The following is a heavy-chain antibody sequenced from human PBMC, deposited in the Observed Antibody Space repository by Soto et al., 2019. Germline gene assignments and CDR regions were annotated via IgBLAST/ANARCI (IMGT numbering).Heavy chain of an antibody. CDR1: GFSFTSYA. J-gene: IGHJ4*02. D-gene: IGHD1-26*01. CDR3: ARWSFLDY. CDR2: ISGSDGKT. Sequence: EVQLLESGGGLVRPGGSLRRSCAASGFSFTSYALSWVRQAPGKGLEWVSTISGSDGKTYYADSVKGRFSISRDTSKTTLYLQLNSLRVEDTAVYYCARWSFLDYWGQRTRVTVS. V-gene: IGHV3-23*01.